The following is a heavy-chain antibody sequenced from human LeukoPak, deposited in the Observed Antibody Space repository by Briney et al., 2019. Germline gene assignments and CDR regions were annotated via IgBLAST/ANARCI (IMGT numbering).Heavy chain of an antibody. CDR3: AKDHVPYDYVWGSYRPEMFWDY. CDR1: GFTFSSYA. D-gene: IGHD3-16*02. V-gene: IGHV3-23*01. Sequence: GGSLRLSCAASGFTFSSYAMSWVRQAPGKGLEWVSAISGSGGSTYYADSVKGRFTISRDNSENTLYLQMNSLRAEDTAVYYCAKDHVPYDYVWGSYRPEMFWDYWGQGTLVTVSS. CDR2: ISGSGGST. J-gene: IGHJ4*02.